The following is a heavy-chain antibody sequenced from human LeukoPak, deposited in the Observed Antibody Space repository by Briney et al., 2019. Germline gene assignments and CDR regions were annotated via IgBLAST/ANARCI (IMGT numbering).Heavy chain of an antibody. CDR1: GGSVSSYY. V-gene: IGHV4-59*08. CDR2: IYYSGST. CDR3: ARHSSLGHFDF. J-gene: IGHJ4*02. Sequence: TSETLSLTCTVSGGSVSSYYWSWIRRPPGEGLEWLGYIYYSGSTNYNPSLESRVTISVDSSKNQFSLTLSSLTAADTAVYYCARHSSLGHFDFWGQGTLVTVSS.